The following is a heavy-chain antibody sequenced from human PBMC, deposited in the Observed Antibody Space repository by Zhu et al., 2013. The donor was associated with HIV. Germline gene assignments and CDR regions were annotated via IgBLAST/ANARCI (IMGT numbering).Heavy chain of an antibody. Sequence: QVHLVQSGAEVKEPGASVKVSCKASGYTFRAHYIHWVRQAPGQGLEWMGWISPYNGATLYARKFAGRITMTEDRSVTTAFMELSRLGSDDTAVYYCASSIAAGGVGWDYHYMDVWGKGATVTVSS. J-gene: IGHJ6*03. CDR2: ISPYNGAT. V-gene: IGHV1-2*02. CDR1: GYTFRAHY. D-gene: IGHD6-13*01. CDR3: ASSIAAGGVGWDYHYMDV.